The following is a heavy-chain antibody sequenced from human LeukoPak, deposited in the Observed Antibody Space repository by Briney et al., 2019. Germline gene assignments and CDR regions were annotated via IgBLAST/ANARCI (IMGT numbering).Heavy chain of an antibody. V-gene: IGHV3-23*01. CDR2: ISASGGSR. CDR3: AKDPTMRVVVIPDY. J-gene: IGHJ4*02. Sequence: GGSLRLSCAASRFTFSSNAMSWLPQAPGMGLEGVSAISASGGSRYYADAVKGRFTISRDNSKNTLYLQMNSLRAEDTAVYYCAKDPTMRVVVIPDYWGQGTLVTVSS. D-gene: IGHD3-22*01. CDR1: RFTFSSNA.